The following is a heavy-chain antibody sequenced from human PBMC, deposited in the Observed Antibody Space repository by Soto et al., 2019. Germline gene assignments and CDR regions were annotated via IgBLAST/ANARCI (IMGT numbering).Heavy chain of an antibody. CDR3: ASTVTTTIYYYYGMDV. D-gene: IGHD4-17*01. CDR1: GGTFSSYA. CDR2: IIPIFGTA. J-gene: IGHJ6*02. Sequence: QVQLVQSGAEVKKPGSSLKVSCKASGGTFSSYAIGGVRQAPGQGLDWMGGIIPIFGTANYAQKFQGRVTITADESTSTAYMELSSLRSEDTAVYYCASTVTTTIYYYYGMDVWGQGTTVTVSS. V-gene: IGHV1-69*01.